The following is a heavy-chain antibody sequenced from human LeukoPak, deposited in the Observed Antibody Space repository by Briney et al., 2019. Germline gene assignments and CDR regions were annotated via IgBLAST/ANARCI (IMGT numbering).Heavy chain of an antibody. Sequence: GGSLRLSCAASGFTVSSNYMSWVRQAPGKGLEWVSVIYSGGSTYYADSVKGRFTISRDNSKNTLYLQMNSLRAEDTALYYCAKRSYSSSWYYYYGMDVWGQGTTVTVSS. V-gene: IGHV3-53*01. CDR1: GFTVSSNY. CDR2: IYSGGST. D-gene: IGHD6-13*01. J-gene: IGHJ6*02. CDR3: AKRSYSSSWYYYYGMDV.